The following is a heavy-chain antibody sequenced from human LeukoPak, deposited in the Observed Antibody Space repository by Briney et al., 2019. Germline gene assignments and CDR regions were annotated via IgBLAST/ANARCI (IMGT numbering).Heavy chain of an antibody. Sequence: GGSLRLSCAASGFSFSSYGIHWVRQAPGKGLEWVTVIWHDASAEFYVDSVKGRFQISRDDSKNTVYLQMDRLTAEDTALYYCAKDNSGGWSGYFHHWGQGTLVTVSS. D-gene: IGHD6-19*01. J-gene: IGHJ4*02. CDR3: AKDNSGGWSGYFHH. CDR1: GFSFSSYG. V-gene: IGHV3-33*06. CDR2: IWHDASAE.